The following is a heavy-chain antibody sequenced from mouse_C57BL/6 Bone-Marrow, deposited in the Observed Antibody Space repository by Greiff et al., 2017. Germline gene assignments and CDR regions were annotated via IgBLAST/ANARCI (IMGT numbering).Heavy chain of an antibody. CDR1: GFTFSSYT. D-gene: IGHD1-1*01. V-gene: IGHV5-9*01. CDR2: ISGGGGNT. CDR3: ARQVTTVQATKYFDV. Sequence: EVKLLQSGAGLVKPGASLKLSCAASGFTFSSYTMPWVRQTPGKGLQWVAAISGGGGNTYSPDSVKGRFTISRDNNKNILYLQMGSQRTEDTALYYCARQVTTVQATKYFDVWGTGTTVTVSS. J-gene: IGHJ1*03.